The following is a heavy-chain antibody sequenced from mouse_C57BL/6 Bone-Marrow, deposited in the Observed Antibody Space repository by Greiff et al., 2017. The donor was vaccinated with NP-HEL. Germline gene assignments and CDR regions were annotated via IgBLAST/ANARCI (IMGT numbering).Heavy chain of an antibody. D-gene: IGHD2-4*01. Sequence: EVQLQQSGPELVKPGDSVKISCKASGYSFTGYFMNWVMQSHGKSLEWIGRINPYNGDTFYNQKFKGKATLTVAKSSSTAHMELRSLTSEDSAVYYCARETMITTRRYYFDYWGQGTTLTVSS. CDR2: INPYNGDT. CDR1: GYSFTGYF. V-gene: IGHV1-20*01. J-gene: IGHJ2*01. CDR3: ARETMITTRRYYFDY.